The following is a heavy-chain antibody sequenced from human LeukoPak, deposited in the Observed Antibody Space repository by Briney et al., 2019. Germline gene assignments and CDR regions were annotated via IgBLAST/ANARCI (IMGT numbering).Heavy chain of an antibody. CDR3: ARDYYDSSGYYYFDY. J-gene: IGHJ4*02. V-gene: IGHV3-23*01. Sequence: GGSLRLSCAASGFTFSSYAMSWVRQAPGKGLEWVSALGGSGGSTYYADSVQGRFTISRDNSKNTLYLQMHSLRAEDTAVYYCARDYYDSSGYYYFDYWGQGTLVTVSS. CDR1: GFTFSSYA. D-gene: IGHD3-22*01. CDR2: LGGSGGST.